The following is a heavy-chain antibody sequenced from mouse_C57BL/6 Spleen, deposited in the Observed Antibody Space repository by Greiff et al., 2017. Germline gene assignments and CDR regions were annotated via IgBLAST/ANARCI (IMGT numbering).Heavy chain of an antibody. V-gene: IGHV1-63*01. CDR2: IYPGGGYT. CDR3: ARKNYGSTAHDFDY. Sequence: QVQLQQSGAELVRPGTSVKMSCKASGYTFTNYWIGWAKQRPGHGLEWIGDIYPGGGYTNYNEKFKGKATLTADKSSRTAYMQFSSLTSEDSAIYYCARKNYGSTAHDFDYWGQGTTLTVSS. D-gene: IGHD1-1*01. CDR1: GYTFTNYW. J-gene: IGHJ2*01.